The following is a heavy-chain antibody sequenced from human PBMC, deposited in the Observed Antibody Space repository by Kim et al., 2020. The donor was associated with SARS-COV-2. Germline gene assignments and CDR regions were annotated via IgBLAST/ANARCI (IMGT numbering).Heavy chain of an antibody. D-gene: IGHD3-22*01. Sequence: SVKGRFTISRDNSKNTLYLQMNSLRAEDTGVYYCARGSSPSDYYDSSGFPWGQGTLVTVSS. J-gene: IGHJ5*02. CDR3: ARGSSPSDYYDSSGFP. V-gene: IGHV3-30*07.